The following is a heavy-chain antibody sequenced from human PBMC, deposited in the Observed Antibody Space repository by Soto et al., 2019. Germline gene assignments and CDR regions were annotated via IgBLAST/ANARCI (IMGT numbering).Heavy chain of an antibody. J-gene: IGHJ1*01. V-gene: IGHV1-2*02. CDR2: INPKNGGI. CDR1: GGAFSSYA. D-gene: IGHD1-20*01. CDR3: VRGQSVLYLDL. Sequence: ASVKVSWRASGGAFSSYASSWVRQVPGQGLAWVGWINPKNGGINDDQKFQARVTMTRDTSVNTSFMGLNRLNFDDSAIYYCVRGQSVLYLDLWGRGTQVTVSS.